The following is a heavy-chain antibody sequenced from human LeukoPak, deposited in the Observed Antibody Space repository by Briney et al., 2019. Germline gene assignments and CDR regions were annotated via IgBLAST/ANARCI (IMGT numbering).Heavy chain of an antibody. CDR1: GGTFSSYG. CDR3: ARGVLGRSHRSMDV. CDR2: IIPPFGTG. V-gene: IGHV1-69*05. Sequence: SVEVSCKASGGTFSSYGISWVRQAPGQGLEWMGGIIPPFGTGNYAQKFQGTVTITMDESTSTAYMEVSSLGSEDTAVYFCARGVLGRSHRSMDVWGKGTTVTVSS. J-gene: IGHJ6*03. D-gene: IGHD3-10*01.